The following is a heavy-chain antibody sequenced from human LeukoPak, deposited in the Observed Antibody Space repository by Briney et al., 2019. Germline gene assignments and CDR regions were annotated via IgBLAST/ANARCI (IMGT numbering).Heavy chain of an antibody. D-gene: IGHD6-19*01. CDR2: IWYDGSNK. CDR3: ARGSDLYSSGWYWFDP. Sequence: GRSLRLSCAASGFTFSSYGMHWVRQAPGKGLEWVAVIWYDGSNKYYADSVKGRFTISRDNPKNTLYLQMNSLRAEDTAVYYCARGSDLYSSGWYWFDPWGQGTLVTVSS. CDR1: GFTFSSYG. V-gene: IGHV3-33*01. J-gene: IGHJ5*02.